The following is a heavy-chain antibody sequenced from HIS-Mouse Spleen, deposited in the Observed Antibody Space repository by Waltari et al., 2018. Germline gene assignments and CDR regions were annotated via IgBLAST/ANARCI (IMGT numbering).Heavy chain of an antibody. Sequence: QLQLQESGPGLVKPSETLSLTCTVSGGSISSSSYYWGWIPRPPGKGLEWIGSIYYSGSTYYNPSLKSRVTISVDTSKNQFSLKLSSVTAADTAVYYCAREIPYSSSWYDWYFDLWGRGTLVTVSS. CDR1: GGSISSSSYY. CDR2: IYYSGST. V-gene: IGHV4-39*07. D-gene: IGHD6-13*01. J-gene: IGHJ2*01. CDR3: AREIPYSSSWYDWYFDL.